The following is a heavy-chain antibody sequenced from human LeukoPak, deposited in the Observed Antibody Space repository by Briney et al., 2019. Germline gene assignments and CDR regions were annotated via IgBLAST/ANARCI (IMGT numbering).Heavy chain of an antibody. J-gene: IGHJ5*02. CDR1: AYSISDGFL. D-gene: IGHD1-26*01. Sequence: SETLSLTCSVSAYSISDGFLWGWIRQPPGKGLEWIASIYHSGTTYYNPSLRSRVTASVDTSKNQFSLRLSSATAADTAVYYCTRLSHVAGATKVSRFDPWGQGTLVTVSS. CDR2: IYHSGTT. CDR3: TRLSHVAGATKVSRFDP. V-gene: IGHV4-38-2*02.